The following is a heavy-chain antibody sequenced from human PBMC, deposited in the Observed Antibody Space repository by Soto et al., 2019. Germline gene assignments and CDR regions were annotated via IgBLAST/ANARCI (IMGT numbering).Heavy chain of an antibody. J-gene: IGHJ4*02. CDR3: AKRQGIGSAAKNFDF. CDR2: ISASGNLI. V-gene: IGHV3-23*01. CDR1: GFIFSNHA. Sequence: GGSLRLSCAASGFIFSNHAMSWVRQAPGKGLEWVSGISASGNLIYYTDSVKGRFNMSRDNSKNTLYLQMNSLRAEDTAVYFCAKRQGIGSAAKNFDFWGQGTLVTVSS. D-gene: IGHD6-13*01.